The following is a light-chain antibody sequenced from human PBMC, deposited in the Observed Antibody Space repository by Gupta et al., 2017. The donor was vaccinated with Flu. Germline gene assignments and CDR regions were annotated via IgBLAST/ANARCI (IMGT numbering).Light chain of an antibody. Sequence: GTSSGVGEYEYISVYQQHPDKAPELMIFVVRRRPSGVAVRYSVSNSGNTASLTITGRLAEDEAYYYCSSYMKANTVVVFGGGTKLTVL. CDR2: VVR. CDR3: SSYMKANTVVV. CDR1: SSGVGEYEY. J-gene: IGLJ2*01. V-gene: IGLV2-14*01.